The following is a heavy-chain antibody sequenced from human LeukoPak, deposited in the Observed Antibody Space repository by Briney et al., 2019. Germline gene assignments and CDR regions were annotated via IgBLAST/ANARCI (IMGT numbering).Heavy chain of an antibody. CDR1: GLTFGSYA. CDR2: VSSNGGST. V-gene: IGHV3-64D*06. D-gene: IGHD4-17*01. CDR3: VKSPGDYPYGMDV. Sequence: PGGSLRLSCSASGLTFGSYAMHWVRQAPGKGLDYVSAVSSNGGSTYYADSVKGRFTISRDNSKSTLYLQTSSLRAEDTAVYYCVKSPGDYPYGMDVRGKGTTVTVSS. J-gene: IGHJ6*04.